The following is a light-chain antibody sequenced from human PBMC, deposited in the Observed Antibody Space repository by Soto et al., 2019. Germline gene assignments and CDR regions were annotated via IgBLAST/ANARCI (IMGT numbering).Light chain of an antibody. Sequence: AIRMTQSPSAFSASTGDRVTITCRARQGISSYLACYQQQPGKAHKLLLYAASTLQSGVPSRFSGSGSGTDCTLTICCLQSEDCATHYFQQYYSYPSSFGQAKRLEIK. CDR1: QGISSY. CDR2: AAS. V-gene: IGKV1-8*01. CDR3: QQYYSYPSS. J-gene: IGKJ5*01.